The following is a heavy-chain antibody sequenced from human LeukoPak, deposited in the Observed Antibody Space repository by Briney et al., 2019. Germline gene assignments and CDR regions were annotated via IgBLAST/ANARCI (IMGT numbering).Heavy chain of an antibody. Sequence: GGSLRLSCAASGFTFSSYAMSWVRRAPGRGLEWVSAISGNGGTTFYADSVKGRFTISRDNSKNTVYLEVHSLRAEDTALYYCAKGAEAEIGYYFDNWGQGTLVTVSS. J-gene: IGHJ4*02. CDR2: ISGNGGTT. CDR3: AKGAEAEIGYYFDN. D-gene: IGHD3-10*01. V-gene: IGHV3-23*01. CDR1: GFTFSSYA.